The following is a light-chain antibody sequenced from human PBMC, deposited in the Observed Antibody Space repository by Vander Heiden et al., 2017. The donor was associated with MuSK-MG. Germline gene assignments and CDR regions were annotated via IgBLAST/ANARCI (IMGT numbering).Light chain of an antibody. Sequence: DIVMTQSPDSLAVSLGERATINCKSSQSVLYSSNNKNHLGWYQQKPGQPPKLLIYWASTRESGVPDRFSGSGSETEFTLTISSLQAEDVAVYYCQQFYSIPFTFGPGTKVDIK. CDR1: QSVLYSSNNKNH. V-gene: IGKV4-1*01. CDR2: WAS. J-gene: IGKJ3*01. CDR3: QQFYSIPFT.